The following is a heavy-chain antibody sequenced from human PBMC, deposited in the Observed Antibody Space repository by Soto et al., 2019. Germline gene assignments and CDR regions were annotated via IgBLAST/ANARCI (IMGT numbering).Heavy chain of an antibody. CDR3: ARRVTKRYYFDY. CDR1: GGSISSSSYY. Sequence: QLQESGPGLVKPSETLSLTCTVSGGSISSSSYYWGWIRQPPGRGLEWIGRIYYSGSTYYNPSLKSRVTISVDTSKDQFSLKLSSGTAADTAVYYCARRVTKRYYFDYWGQGTLVTVSS. J-gene: IGHJ4*02. CDR2: IYYSGST. D-gene: IGHD4-17*01. V-gene: IGHV4-39*01.